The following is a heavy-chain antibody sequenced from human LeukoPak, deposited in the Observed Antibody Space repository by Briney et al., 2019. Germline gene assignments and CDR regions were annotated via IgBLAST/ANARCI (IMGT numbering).Heavy chain of an antibody. V-gene: IGHV1-46*01. CDR1: GYTFTSYY. CDR3: ARSGYGPHDAFDI. CDR2: INPSGGST. Sequence: ASVKVSCKASGYTFTSYYMHWVRQAPGQGLEWMGIINPSGGSTSYAQKFQGRVTMTRNTSISTAYMELSSLRSEDTAVYYCARSGYGPHDAFDIWGQGTMVTVSS. J-gene: IGHJ3*02. D-gene: IGHD5-18*01.